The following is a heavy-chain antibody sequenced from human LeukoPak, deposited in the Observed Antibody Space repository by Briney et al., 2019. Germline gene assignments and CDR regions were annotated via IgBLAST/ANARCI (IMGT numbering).Heavy chain of an antibody. V-gene: IGHV3-23*01. D-gene: IGHD6-13*01. CDR2: FSGNGVDT. CDR1: GSTFKSYA. J-gene: IGHJ6*02. Sequence: GGSRKFSCTASGSTFKSYAMSWVRKAPGKGLKWFSPFSGNGVDTYHADSVKGRFTVSRDNSKSTLYLQMNSLRAEDTAVFYCARTIAQYTNSWLYYYYGMDVWGQGTTVTVSS. CDR3: ARTIAQYTNSWLYYYYGMDV.